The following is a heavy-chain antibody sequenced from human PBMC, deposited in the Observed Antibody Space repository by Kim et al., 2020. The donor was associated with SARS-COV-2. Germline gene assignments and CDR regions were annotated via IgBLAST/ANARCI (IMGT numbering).Heavy chain of an antibody. D-gene: IGHD1-7*01. J-gene: IGHJ6*02. CDR2: ISSSSSYI. CDR1: GFTFSSYS. Sequence: GGSLRLSCAASGFTFSSYSMNWVRQAPGKGLEWVSSISSSSSYIYYADSVKGRFTISRDNAKNSLYLQMNSLRAEDTAVYYCASDGVTGTTLYYGMDVWGQGTTVTVSS. CDR3: ASDGVTGTTLYYGMDV. V-gene: IGHV3-21*01.